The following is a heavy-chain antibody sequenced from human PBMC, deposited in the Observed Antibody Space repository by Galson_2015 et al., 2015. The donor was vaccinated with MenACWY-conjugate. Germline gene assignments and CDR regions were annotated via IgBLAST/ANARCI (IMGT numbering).Heavy chain of an antibody. CDR1: GYTFISYG. Sequence: SVKVSCKASGYTFISYGITWVRQAPGQGLEWMGRIRVSNGDTKFAQSFQDRVSMIADTSTDTAYMELRILRSDDTALYYCARYSSLYDYFDSWGQGTLVTVSS. CDR3: ARYSSLYDYFDS. D-gene: IGHD6-19*01. J-gene: IGHJ4*02. CDR2: IRVSNGDT. V-gene: IGHV1-18*01.